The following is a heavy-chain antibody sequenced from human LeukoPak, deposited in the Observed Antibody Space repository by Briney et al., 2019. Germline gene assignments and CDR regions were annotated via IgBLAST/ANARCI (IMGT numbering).Heavy chain of an antibody. Sequence: GGSLRLSCAASGFTFSSYGMHWVRQAPGEGLEWVAVISYDGSNKYYADSVKGRFTISRDNSKNTLYLQMNSLRAEDTAVYYCAKRVEGYYGSGSYWGDYYYGMDVWGQGTTVTVSS. J-gene: IGHJ6*02. CDR1: GFTFSSYG. CDR3: AKRVEGYYGSGSYWGDYYYGMDV. D-gene: IGHD3-10*01. V-gene: IGHV3-30*18. CDR2: ISYDGSNK.